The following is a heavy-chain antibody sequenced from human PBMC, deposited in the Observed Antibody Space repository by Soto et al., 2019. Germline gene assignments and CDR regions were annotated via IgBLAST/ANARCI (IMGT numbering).Heavy chain of an antibody. CDR1: GFIFSSYA. Sequence: LRLSCAASGFIFSSYAMSWVRQAPGKGLEWVSAISGSGGSTYYADSVKGRFTISRDNSKNTLYLQMNSLRAEDTAVYYCAKEKISTSCRNWFDPWGQGTLVTVSS. V-gene: IGHV3-23*01. J-gene: IGHJ5*02. CDR3: AKEKISTSCRNWFDP. CDR2: ISGSGGST. D-gene: IGHD2-2*01.